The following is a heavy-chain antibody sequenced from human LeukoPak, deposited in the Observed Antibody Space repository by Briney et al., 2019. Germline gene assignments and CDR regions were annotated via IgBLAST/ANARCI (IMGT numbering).Heavy chain of an antibody. CDR1: GFTFSSYG. Sequence: GGSLRLSCAASGFTFSSYGMHWVRQAPGKGLEWVAVISYDGSNKYYADSVKGRFTFSRDNSKNTLYLQMNSLRAEDTAVYYCAKVKYYYDSSGYFLDYWGQGTLVTVSS. D-gene: IGHD3-22*01. CDR3: AKVKYYYDSSGYFLDY. V-gene: IGHV3-30*18. CDR2: ISYDGSNK. J-gene: IGHJ4*02.